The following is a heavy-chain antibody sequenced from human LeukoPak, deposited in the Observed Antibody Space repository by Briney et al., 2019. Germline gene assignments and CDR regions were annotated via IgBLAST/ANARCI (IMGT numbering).Heavy chain of an antibody. D-gene: IGHD6-6*01. CDR1: GGSISSSSYY. CDR2: IYYSGST. Sequence: SETLSLTCTVSGGSISSSSYYWGWIRQPPGKGLEWIGSIYYSGSTYYNPSLKSRVTISVDTSKNQFSLKLSSVTAADTAVYYCARDVGARLPGYWGQGTLVTVSS. J-gene: IGHJ4*02. CDR3: ARDVGARLPGY. V-gene: IGHV4-39*07.